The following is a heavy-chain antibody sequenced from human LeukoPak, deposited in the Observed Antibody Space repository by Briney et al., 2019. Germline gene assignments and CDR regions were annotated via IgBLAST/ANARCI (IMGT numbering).Heavy chain of an antibody. CDR2: IYYSGST. CDR1: GGSISSSSYY. J-gene: IGHJ4*02. D-gene: IGHD6-13*01. Sequence: PSETLSLTCTVSGGSISSSSYYWGWIRQPPGKGLEWIGSIYYSGSTYYNPSLKSRVTISVDTSKNQFSLKLSSVTAADTAVYYYSTQGSECISSWYPYYFDYWGQGTLVTVSS. CDR3: STQGSECISSWYPYYFDY. V-gene: IGHV4-39*01.